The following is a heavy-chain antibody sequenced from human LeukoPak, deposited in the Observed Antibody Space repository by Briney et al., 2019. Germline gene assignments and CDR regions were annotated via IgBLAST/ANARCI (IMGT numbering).Heavy chain of an antibody. CDR2: FDAEDGET. CDR3: ATRFSSGSYTWFDP. J-gene: IGHJ5*02. D-gene: IGHD3-10*01. V-gene: IGHV1-24*01. CDR1: GYTLTELS. Sequence: ASVKVSCKVSGYTLTELSMHWVRQAPGEGLEWMGGFDAEDGETFYAQRFQGRVTMTEDTSTDTAYMDLSSLRSEDTAMYYCATRFSSGSYTWFDPWGQGTLVTVSS.